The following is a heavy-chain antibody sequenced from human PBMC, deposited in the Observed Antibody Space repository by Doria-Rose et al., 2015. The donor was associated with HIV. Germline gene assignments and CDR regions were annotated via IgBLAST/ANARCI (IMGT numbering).Heavy chain of an antibody. CDR2: IFSDDGR. V-gene: IGHV2-26*01. Sequence: QESGPVLVKPTETLTLTCTVSGVSLSSPGMGVSWIRQPPGKALEWLANIFSDDGRSYNTSLKSRLTIFRGTSKSQVVLTMTDMDPVDTATYYCARIKSSRWYHKYYFDFWGQGTLVIVSA. CDR1: GVSLSSPGMG. CDR3: ARIKSSRWYHKYYFDF. D-gene: IGHD6-13*01. J-gene: IGHJ4*02.